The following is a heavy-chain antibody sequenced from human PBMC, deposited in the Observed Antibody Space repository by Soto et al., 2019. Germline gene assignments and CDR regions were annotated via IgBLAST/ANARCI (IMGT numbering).Heavy chain of an antibody. CDR2: INHSGST. V-gene: IGHV4-34*01. CDR3: AVGLRSRLGSWFDP. J-gene: IGHJ5*02. CDR1: GGSFSGYY. Sequence: QVQLQQWGAGLLKPSETLSLTCAVYGGSFSGYYWSWIRQPPGKGLEWIGEINHSGSTNYNPSLKSRVTISVDTSKNQFSLNLSSVTAADTAVYYCAVGLRSRLGSWFDPWGQGTLVTVSS. D-gene: IGHD3-16*01.